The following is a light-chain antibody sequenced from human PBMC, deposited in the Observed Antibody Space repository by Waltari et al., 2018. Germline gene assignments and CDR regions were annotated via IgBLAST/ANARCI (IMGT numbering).Light chain of an antibody. CDR2: DDK. V-gene: IGLV3-21*02. CDR3: QVWDGSSDHHVV. Sequence: SYFLTQAPSVSVAAGQTARITCGEHNVGSKNVHWYQQKPGQAPVLVVYDDKDRPSGIPGRFSGSNAGNTATLIISRVEAGDEADYYCQVWDGSSDHHVVFGGGTKLTVL. CDR1: NVGSKN. J-gene: IGLJ2*01.